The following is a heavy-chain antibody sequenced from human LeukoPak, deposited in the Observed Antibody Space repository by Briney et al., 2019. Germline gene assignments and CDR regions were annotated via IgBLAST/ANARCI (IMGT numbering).Heavy chain of an antibody. CDR3: AIGYSSFNY. Sequence: PSETLSLTCAVYGGSFSGYYWSWIRQPPGKGLEWIGEINHSGSTNYNPSLKSRVTISVDTSKNQFSLKLSSVTAADTAVYYCAIGYSSFNYWGQGTLVTVSS. CDR1: GGSFSGYY. J-gene: IGHJ4*02. D-gene: IGHD6-19*01. V-gene: IGHV4-34*01. CDR2: INHSGST.